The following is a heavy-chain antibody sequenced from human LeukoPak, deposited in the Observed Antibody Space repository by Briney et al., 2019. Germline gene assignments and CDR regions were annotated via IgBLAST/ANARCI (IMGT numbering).Heavy chain of an antibody. CDR2: IYSGGST. D-gene: IGHD6-19*01. J-gene: IGHJ4*02. V-gene: IGHV3-66*02. CDR1: GFTVSSNY. Sequence: PGGSLRLSCAASGFTVSSNYMSWVRQAPGKGLEWVSVIYSGGSTYYAASVKGRFTISRDNSKNTLYLQMNSLRAEDTAVYYCASSTIAVAGTPFDYWGQGTLVTVSS. CDR3: ASSTIAVAGTPFDY.